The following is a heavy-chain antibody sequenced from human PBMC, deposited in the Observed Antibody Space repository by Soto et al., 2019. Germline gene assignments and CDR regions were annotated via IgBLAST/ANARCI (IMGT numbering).Heavy chain of an antibody. Sequence: GGSLRLSCAASGFTFSSYAMSWVRQAPGKGLEWVSAISGSGGSTYYADSVKGRFTISRDNSKNTLYLQMNSLRAEDTAVYYCAKAPKGQVVVATFDYWGQGTLVTVSS. CDR3: AKAPKGQVVVATFDY. J-gene: IGHJ4*02. CDR1: GFTFSSYA. D-gene: IGHD2-15*01. V-gene: IGHV3-23*01. CDR2: ISGSGGST.